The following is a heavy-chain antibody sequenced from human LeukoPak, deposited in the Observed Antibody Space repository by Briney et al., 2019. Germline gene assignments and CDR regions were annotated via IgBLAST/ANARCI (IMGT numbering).Heavy chain of an antibody. CDR3: AGDY. J-gene: IGHJ4*02. V-gene: IGHV3-30-3*01. Sequence: GGSLRLSCTASGFTFGDYAMSWVRQAPGKGLEWVAVISYDGSNKYYADSVKGRFTISRDNSKNTLYLQMNSLRAEDTAVYYCAGDYWGQGTLVTVSS. CDR2: ISYDGSNK. CDR1: GFTFGDYA.